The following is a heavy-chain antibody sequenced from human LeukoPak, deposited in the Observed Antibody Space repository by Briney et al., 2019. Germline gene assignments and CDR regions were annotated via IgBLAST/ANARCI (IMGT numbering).Heavy chain of an antibody. CDR3: ARRGVVATPDANF. D-gene: IGHD5-12*01. V-gene: IGHV4-39*01. CDR1: GGSLSSSRYY. CDR2: IYYTGST. J-gene: IGHJ4*02. Sequence: SETLSLTCTVSGGSLSSSRYYWGWIRQPPGKGLEWIGSIYYTGSTYYNPSLRSRVSISVDTSKDQFTLKLSSVTAADTAVDYCARRGVVATPDANFWGQGTLVTVSS.